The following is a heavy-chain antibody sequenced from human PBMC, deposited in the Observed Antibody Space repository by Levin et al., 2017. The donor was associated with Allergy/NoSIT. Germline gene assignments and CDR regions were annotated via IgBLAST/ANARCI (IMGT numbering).Heavy chain of an antibody. CDR1: GGSIITTTYY. V-gene: IGHV4-39*02. Sequence: SETLSLTCSVSGGSIITTTYYWGWIRLPPGKGPEWIGNIYYSGSTYYNPSLKSRVTISVDTSKNQFSLQLTSVTAADTAVYYCAREAQYYDRINWFDPWGRGTLVTVSS. J-gene: IGHJ5*02. CDR2: IYYSGST. D-gene: IGHD3-16*01. CDR3: AREAQYYDRINWFDP.